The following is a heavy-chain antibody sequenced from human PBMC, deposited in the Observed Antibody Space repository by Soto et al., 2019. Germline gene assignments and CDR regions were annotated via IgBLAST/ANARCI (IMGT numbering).Heavy chain of an antibody. J-gene: IGHJ6*02. V-gene: IGHV4-31*03. CDR3: ARARMYCYDSSGYPDGMDV. CDR1: GGSISSGGYY. D-gene: IGHD3-22*01. Sequence: SETLSLTCTVSGGSISSGGYYWSWIRQHPGKGLEWIGYIYYSGSTDYNPSLKSRVTISVDTSKNQFSLKLSSVTAADTAVYYCARARMYCYDSSGYPDGMDVWGQGTTVTVSS. CDR2: IYYSGST.